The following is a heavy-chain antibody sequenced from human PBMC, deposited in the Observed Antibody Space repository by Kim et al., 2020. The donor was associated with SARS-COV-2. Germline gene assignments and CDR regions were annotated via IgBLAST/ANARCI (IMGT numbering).Heavy chain of an antibody. CDR3: AKGYNNSGTSRGLEA. V-gene: IGHV3-23*01. CDR2: ISAGGSS. J-gene: IGHJ6*01. D-gene: IGHD3-10*01. Sequence: GGSLRLSCAASGFTFSNYAMAWVRQAPGKGLERVSTISAGGSSYYADSVKGRFTISRDNSRDTLYLQMNSLRAEDTAVYYCAKGYNNSGTSRGLEAWGQG. CDR1: GFTFSNYA.